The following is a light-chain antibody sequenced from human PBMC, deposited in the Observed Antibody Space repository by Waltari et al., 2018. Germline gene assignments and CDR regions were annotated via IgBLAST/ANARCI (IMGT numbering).Light chain of an antibody. V-gene: IGKV3-15*01. Sequence: EIVMTQSPATLSVSPGDTATLSCRASENVAGNLAWYQQRAGQAPRLLIYGTVTRATGIPARCSGSGSGTEFTLTISSLQSEDFAVYHCQQYKIWPQTFGQGTKVEIK. CDR3: QQYKIWPQT. CDR1: ENVAGN. J-gene: IGKJ1*01. CDR2: GTV.